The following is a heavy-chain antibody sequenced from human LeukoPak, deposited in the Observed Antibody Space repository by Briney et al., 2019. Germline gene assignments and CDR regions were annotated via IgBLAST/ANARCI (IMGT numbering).Heavy chain of an antibody. V-gene: IGHV4-59*08. CDR1: GGSISSYY. J-gene: IGHJ5*02. CDR2: IHYSGST. Sequence: SETLSLTCTVSGGSISSYYWSWIRQPPGKGLEWIGYIHYSGSTNYNPSLKSRVTISVDTSKNLFSLKLMSVTAADTAVYYCARHLLSSGYDCWFDPWGQGTLVTVSS. CDR3: ARHLLSSGYDCWFDP. D-gene: IGHD5-12*01.